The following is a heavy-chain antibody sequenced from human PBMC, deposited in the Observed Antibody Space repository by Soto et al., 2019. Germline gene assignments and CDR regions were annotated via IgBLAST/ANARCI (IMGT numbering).Heavy chain of an antibody. Sequence: QVQLVESGGGVVQPGRSLRLSCAASGFTFSSYARHWVRQAPGKGLEWVAVISYDGSNKYYADSVKGRFTISRDNSKNTLYLQMNSLRAEDTAVYYCARELMVYAIGNYGMDVWGQGTTVTVSS. CDR3: ARELMVYAIGNYGMDV. D-gene: IGHD2-8*01. J-gene: IGHJ6*02. CDR1: GFTFSSYA. CDR2: ISYDGSNK. V-gene: IGHV3-30-3*01.